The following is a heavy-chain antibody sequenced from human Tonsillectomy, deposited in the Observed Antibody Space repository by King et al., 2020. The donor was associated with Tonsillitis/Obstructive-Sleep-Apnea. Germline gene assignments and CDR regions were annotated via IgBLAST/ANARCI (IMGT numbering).Heavy chain of an antibody. D-gene: IGHD3-22*01. J-gene: IGHJ4*02. CDR1: GFTFSDSA. Sequence: VQLVESGGGVVQPGRSLRLSCAASGFTFSDSAMHWVRQAPGKGLEWVAVIWYDGSNKYYADSVKGRFTISRDNSKNTLNLHMNSLRAEDTAVYYCAREYFYDSSGIFAYWGQGTLVTVSS. CDR2: IWYDGSNK. V-gene: IGHV3-33*01. CDR3: AREYFYDSSGIFAY.